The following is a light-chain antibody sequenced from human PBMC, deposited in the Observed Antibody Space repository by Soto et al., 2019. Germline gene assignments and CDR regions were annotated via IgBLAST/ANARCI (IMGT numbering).Light chain of an antibody. V-gene: IGKV3-15*01. J-gene: IGKJ5*01. CDR2: GAS. Sequence: EIVMTQSPATLSVSPGERATLSCRASQSVSSNLAWYQQKPGQAPRLLIYGASTRATGIPARFRGSGSGTEFPLAISSLQSEDFAVYYCQQYNNWPPITFGQGTRLEIK. CDR3: QQYNNWPPIT. CDR1: QSVSSN.